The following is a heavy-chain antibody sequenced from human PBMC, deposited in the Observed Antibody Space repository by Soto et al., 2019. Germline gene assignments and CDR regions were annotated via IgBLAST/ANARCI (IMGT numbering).Heavy chain of an antibody. CDR3: ARQEGSGCFDY. Sequence: PSETLSLTCAVYGGSFSGYYWSWIRQPPGKGLEWIGEINHSGSTNYNPSLKSRVTISVDTSKNQFSLKLSSVTAADTAVYYCARQEGSGCFDYWGQGTLVTVSS. V-gene: IGHV4-34*01. J-gene: IGHJ4*02. CDR2: INHSGST. CDR1: GGSFSGYY. D-gene: IGHD6-19*01.